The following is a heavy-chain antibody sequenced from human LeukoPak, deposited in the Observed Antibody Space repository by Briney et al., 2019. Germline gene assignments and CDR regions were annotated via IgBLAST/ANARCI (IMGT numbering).Heavy chain of an antibody. V-gene: IGHV4-59*11. CDR1: GGSISSHY. CDR2: IYYSGST. Sequence: SETLSLTCTVSGGSISSHYWSWVRQPPGKGLEWVGYIYYSGSTNYNPSLKSRVTISVDTSKNQFSLKLSSVTAADTAVYYCARYSSSRGFDYWGQGTLVSVSS. J-gene: IGHJ4*02. D-gene: IGHD6-13*01. CDR3: ARYSSSRGFDY.